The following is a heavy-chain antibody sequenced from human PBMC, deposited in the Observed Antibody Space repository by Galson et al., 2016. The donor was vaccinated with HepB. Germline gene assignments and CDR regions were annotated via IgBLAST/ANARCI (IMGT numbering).Heavy chain of an antibody. CDR1: GYRFFTYG. J-gene: IGHJ4*02. V-gene: IGHV1-18*04. CDR2: ISANSGNT. D-gene: IGHD4-11*01. CDR3: ARDVQFRVDY. Sequence: SVKVSCKASGYRFFTYGISWVRQAPGQGLEWLGWISANSGNTIYAQKFQDRVTMTRDTSASTVYMDLRSLRSDDTAVYYCARDVQFRVDYWSQGTLVTVSS.